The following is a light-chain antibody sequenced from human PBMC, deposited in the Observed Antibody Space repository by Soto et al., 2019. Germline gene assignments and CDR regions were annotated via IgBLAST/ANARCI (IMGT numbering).Light chain of an antibody. CDR2: EVS. Sequence: QSALTQPASVSGFPGQSITISCSGTSSDVGSYDHVAWYQQFPGKTPKLMIYEVSNRPSGVSSRFSGSKSGNTASLTISGLQAEDEADYYCISYTGSSTSYVFGSGTKVTVL. CDR3: ISYTGSSTSYV. V-gene: IGLV2-14*01. J-gene: IGLJ1*01. CDR1: SSDVGSYDH.